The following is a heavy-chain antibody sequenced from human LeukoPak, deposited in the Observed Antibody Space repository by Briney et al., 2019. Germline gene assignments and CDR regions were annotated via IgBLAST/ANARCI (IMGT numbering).Heavy chain of an antibody. D-gene: IGHD4-11*01. CDR2: RYTSGST. CDR1: GGSISGYY. CDR3: ARNRGSTVITDQYYYYYMDV. J-gene: IGHJ6*03. Sequence: SETLSLTCAVSGGSISGYYWSWIRQPAGKGLEWIGRRYTSGSTNYNPSLKSRVTMSVDTSKNQFSLKLSSVTAADTAVYYCARNRGSTVITDQYYYYYMDVWGKGTTVTVSS. V-gene: IGHV4-4*07.